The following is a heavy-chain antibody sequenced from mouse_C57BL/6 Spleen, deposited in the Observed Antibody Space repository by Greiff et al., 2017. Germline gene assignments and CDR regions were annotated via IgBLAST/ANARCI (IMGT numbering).Heavy chain of an antibody. CDR3: ARYGSSYYYYAMDY. Sequence: QVQLKQPGAELVMPGASVKLSCKASGYTFTSYWMHWVKQRPGQGLEWIGEIDPSDSYTNYNQKFKGKSTLTVDKSSSTAYMQLSSLTSEDSAVYYCARYGSSYYYYAMDYWGQGTSVTVSS. CDR2: IDPSDSYT. J-gene: IGHJ4*01. CDR1: GYTFTSYW. V-gene: IGHV1-69*01. D-gene: IGHD1-1*01.